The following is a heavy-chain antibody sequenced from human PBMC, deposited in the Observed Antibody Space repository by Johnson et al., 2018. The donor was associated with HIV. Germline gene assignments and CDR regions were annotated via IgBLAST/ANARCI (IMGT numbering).Heavy chain of an antibody. CDR3: VKDRARYSSRAVVAFDI. V-gene: IGHV3-33*06. CDR1: GFAFSSFA. Sequence: QVQLVESGGGVVQPGRSLRLSCAASGFAFSSFAVHWVRQAPGKGLEWVGVIWYDGSNKYYADSVKGRFTISRDNSKNTLYLQMNSLRAEDTAVYYCVKDRARYSSRAVVAFDIWGQGTMVTVSS. D-gene: IGHD6-13*01. CDR2: IWYDGSNK. J-gene: IGHJ3*02.